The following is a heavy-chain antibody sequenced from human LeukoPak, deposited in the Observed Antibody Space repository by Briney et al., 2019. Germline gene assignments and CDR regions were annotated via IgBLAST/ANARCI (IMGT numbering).Heavy chain of an antibody. D-gene: IGHD3-3*01. CDR2: ISAYNGNT. CDR1: GYTFTSYG. Sequence: ASVKVSCKASGYTFTSYGISWVRQAPGQGLEWMGWISAYNGNTNYAQKLQGRVTMTTDTSTGTAYMELRSLRSDDTAVYYCARDPSYYDFWSGYLDWGQGTLVTVSS. V-gene: IGHV1-18*01. CDR3: ARDPSYYDFWSGYLD. J-gene: IGHJ4*02.